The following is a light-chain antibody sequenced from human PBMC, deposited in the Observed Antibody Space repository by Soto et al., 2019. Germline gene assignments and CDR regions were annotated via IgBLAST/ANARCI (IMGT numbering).Light chain of an antibody. J-gene: IGKJ4*01. Sequence: EIVLTQSPGTLSLSPGERATLSCRASQSVSSRYLAGYQQKPGQAPRLLIYGASSRATGNPDRFSGSGSGTDFTLTISRLEPEDLAVYYCQQYGSSPKLTFGGGTKVEIK. CDR2: GAS. V-gene: IGKV3-20*01. CDR1: QSVSSRY. CDR3: QQYGSSPKLT.